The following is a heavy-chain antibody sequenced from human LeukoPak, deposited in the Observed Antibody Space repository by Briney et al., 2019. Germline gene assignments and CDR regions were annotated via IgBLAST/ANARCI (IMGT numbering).Heavy chain of an antibody. J-gene: IGHJ3*02. V-gene: IGHV4-59*12. CDR2: IRYSGST. CDR3: TRAYYFDSSSYLDAFDI. Sequence: SETLSLTCSVSGGSISTYYWNWIRQPPGKGLEYIGNIRYSGSTNYSPSLKSRVTISVDTSKNQFSLQLNSVTPEDTAVYYCTRAYYFDSSSYLDAFDIWDQGTMVTVSS. CDR1: GGSISTYY. D-gene: IGHD3-22*01.